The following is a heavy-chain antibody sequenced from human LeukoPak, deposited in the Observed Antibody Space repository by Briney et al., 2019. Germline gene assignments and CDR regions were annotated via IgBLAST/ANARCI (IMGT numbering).Heavy chain of an antibody. D-gene: IGHD3-22*01. V-gene: IGHV3-53*01. CDR2: IYSGGST. CDR1: GFTVSSNY. Sequence: GGSLRLSCAASGFTVSSNYMSWVRQAPGKGLEWVSVIYSGGSTYYADSVKGRFTISRDNSKNTLSLQMNSLRAEDTAGYYCARDSSGYYLYWGQGTLVTVSS. J-gene: IGHJ4*02. CDR3: ARDSSGYYLY.